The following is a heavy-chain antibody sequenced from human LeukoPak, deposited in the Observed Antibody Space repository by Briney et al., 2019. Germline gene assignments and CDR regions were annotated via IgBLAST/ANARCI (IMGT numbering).Heavy chain of an antibody. J-gene: IGHJ4*02. CDR1: SGSISSGDYY. D-gene: IGHD5-24*01. CDR2: ISSSGTT. CDR3: AGVGNDGYGGLDY. Sequence: SETLSLTCTVSSGSISSGDYYWSWIRQPPGKGLEWIGYISSSGTTYYNPSLRSRITISVDSSQSQFSLNLSSVTASDTAVYYCAGVGNDGYGGLDYWGQATLVTVSS. V-gene: IGHV4-30-4*01.